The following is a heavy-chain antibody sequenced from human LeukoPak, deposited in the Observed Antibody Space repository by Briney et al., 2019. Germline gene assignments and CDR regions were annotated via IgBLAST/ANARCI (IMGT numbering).Heavy chain of an antibody. CDR2: INTNTGSP. CDR3: ARDFRRGIGSLGLDYYYGMDV. V-gene: IGHV7-4-1*02. Sequence: ASVKVSCKASGYTFSRYAMNWVRQAPGQGLEWMGWINTNTGSPTYVQGFAGRFVFSSDTSVSTAYLQISSLKAEDIGVYYCARDFRRGIGSLGLDYYYGMDVWGQGTTVTVSS. CDR1: GYTFSRYA. D-gene: IGHD3/OR15-3a*01. J-gene: IGHJ6*02.